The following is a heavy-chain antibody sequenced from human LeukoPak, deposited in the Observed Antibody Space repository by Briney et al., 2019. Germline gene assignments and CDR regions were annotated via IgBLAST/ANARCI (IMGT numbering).Heavy chain of an antibody. CDR1: GYTFTGYY. V-gene: IGHV1-2*02. J-gene: IGHJ5*02. Sequence: ASVKVSCKASGYTFTGYYMHWVRQAPGQGLEWMGWINPNSGGTNYAQKFQGRVTMTRDTSISTAYMELSRLRSDDTAVYYCARDSHCSSTSCYDWFDPWGQGTLVTVS. CDR2: INPNSGGT. CDR3: ARDSHCSSTSCYDWFDP. D-gene: IGHD2-2*01.